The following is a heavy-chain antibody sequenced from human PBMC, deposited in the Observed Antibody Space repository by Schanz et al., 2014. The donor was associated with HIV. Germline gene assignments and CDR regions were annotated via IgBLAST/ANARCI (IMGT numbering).Heavy chain of an antibody. D-gene: IGHD3-22*01. J-gene: IGHJ4*02. CDR2: ISENGGRT. CDR1: GFNFNNYA. Sequence: VQLAESGGGVVRPGRSLRLSCAASGFNFNNYAMTWVRQAPGKGLEWVSSISENGGRTYYADSVNGRFTISRDNSKNTLYLQMTTLRIDDTAVYYCAKPEYDSRGNSQSHFDYWGQGTLVTVSS. V-gene: IGHV3-23*04. CDR3: AKPEYDSRGNSQSHFDY.